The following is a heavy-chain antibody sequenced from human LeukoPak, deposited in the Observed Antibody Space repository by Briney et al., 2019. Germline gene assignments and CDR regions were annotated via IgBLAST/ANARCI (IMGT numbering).Heavy chain of an antibody. J-gene: IGHJ4*02. CDR2: IKHDRSEK. CDR3: ASDSPRGDYEY. Sequence: GGSLRLSCAASGFTFSHHWMSWVRQAPGKGLEWVANIKHDRSEKYYVDSVKGRFTISRDNAKNSLFLQMNSLRVEDTAVYFCASDSPRGDYEYWGQGTLFTVSS. V-gene: IGHV3-7*01. CDR1: GFTFSHHW. D-gene: IGHD3-10*01.